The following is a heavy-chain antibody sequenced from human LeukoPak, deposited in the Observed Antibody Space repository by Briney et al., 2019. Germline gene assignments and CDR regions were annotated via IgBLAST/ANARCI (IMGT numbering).Heavy chain of an antibody. V-gene: IGHV3-30*02. D-gene: IGHD1-1*01. Sequence: AGGSLRLSCAASGFTFSSYGMHWVRQAPGKGLEWVAVIWYDGSNKYYADSVKGRFTISRDNSKNTLYLQMNSLRAEDTAVYYCAKDPVQLERRTVDYFDYWGQGTLVTVSS. CDR2: IWYDGSNK. J-gene: IGHJ4*02. CDR3: AKDPVQLERRTVDYFDY. CDR1: GFTFSSYG.